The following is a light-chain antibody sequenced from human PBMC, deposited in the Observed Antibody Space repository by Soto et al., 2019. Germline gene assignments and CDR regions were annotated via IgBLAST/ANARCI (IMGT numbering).Light chain of an antibody. CDR3: QQYNGWPT. V-gene: IGKV3-15*01. J-gene: IGKJ1*01. CDR2: GAS. Sequence: EIVLTQSPATLSVSPGERATLSYRASQSVSSNLAWYQQKPGQAPSLLIYGASTRATGVPARFSGSGSGPEFTLTISGLMSDESAGYYCQQYNGWPTFVQGTRVEI. CDR1: QSVSSN.